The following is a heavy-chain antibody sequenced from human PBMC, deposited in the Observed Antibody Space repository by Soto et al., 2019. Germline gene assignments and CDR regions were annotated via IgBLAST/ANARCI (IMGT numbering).Heavy chain of an antibody. Sequence: GGSLIPSCASSWFPLSSNYMSWVRQAPGKGLEWVSGIYRGESKLYADSVKGRFTISRDNFKNTLDLQMNSLRAEDTAVYYCASYPSRGSSLGWFDPWGQGALVTVSS. CDR3: ASYPSRGSSLGWFDP. CDR1: WFPLSSNY. D-gene: IGHD6-6*01. CDR2: IYRGESK. J-gene: IGHJ5*02. V-gene: IGHV3-53*01.